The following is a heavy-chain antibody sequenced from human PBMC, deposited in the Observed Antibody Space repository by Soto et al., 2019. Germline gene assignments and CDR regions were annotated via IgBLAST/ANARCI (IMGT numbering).Heavy chain of an antibody. V-gene: IGHV1-3*01. CDR1: GYPFTDYG. Sequence: QVQLVQSGAEVKKSGASVRVSCKTSGYPFTDYGMHWVRQAPGQGLEWMGWIDPGRGNTQSSQKFQGRVTFTTDTSASTAYMELSSLTSDDTSIYYCAKDAWVTTRRLDPWGQGTLVTVSS. CDR2: IDPGRGNT. CDR3: AKDAWVTTRRLDP. J-gene: IGHJ5*02. D-gene: IGHD4-17*01.